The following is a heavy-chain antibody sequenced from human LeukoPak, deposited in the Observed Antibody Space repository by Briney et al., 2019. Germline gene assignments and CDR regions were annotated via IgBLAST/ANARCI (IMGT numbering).Heavy chain of an antibody. Sequence: GGPLRLSCAASGFTFSSYGMHWVRQAPGKGLEWVAFIRYDGSNKYYADSVKGRFTISRDNSKNTLYLQMNSLRAEDTAVYYCAKDPYGSGSYLDYWGQGTLVTVSS. D-gene: IGHD3-10*01. CDR3: AKDPYGSGSYLDY. CDR1: GFTFSSYG. J-gene: IGHJ4*02. V-gene: IGHV3-30*02. CDR2: IRYDGSNK.